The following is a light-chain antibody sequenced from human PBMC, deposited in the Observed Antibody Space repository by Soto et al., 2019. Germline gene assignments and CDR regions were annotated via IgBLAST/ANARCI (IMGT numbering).Light chain of an antibody. V-gene: IGKV1-12*01. Sequence: DIQMTQSPPSVSASVGARVTITCRASQGISSWLAWYQQKPENASKLLIHTASSLQSGVPSRFSGSGYGRDFTLTISSLQPEDVATYFCQQAHSFPFTFGPGTRVDLK. CDR1: QGISSW. CDR2: TAS. J-gene: IGKJ3*01. CDR3: QQAHSFPFT.